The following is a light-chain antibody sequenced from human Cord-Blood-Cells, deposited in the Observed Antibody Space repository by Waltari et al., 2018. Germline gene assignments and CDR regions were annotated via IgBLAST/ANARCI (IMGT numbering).Light chain of an antibody. CDR3: QRNYSLPRT. V-gene: IGKV1D-8*01. J-gene: IGKJ1*01. CDR2: AAS. Sequence: VIWMTQSPSLLSASTGYRVTLRCRMSQGISSYLAWYQQKPETAPELQIYAASTLKSGVPATFSCSGSGTDLTLTISFIQAEDFAAYFYQRNYSLPRTFGQGTKVEIK. CDR1: QGISSY.